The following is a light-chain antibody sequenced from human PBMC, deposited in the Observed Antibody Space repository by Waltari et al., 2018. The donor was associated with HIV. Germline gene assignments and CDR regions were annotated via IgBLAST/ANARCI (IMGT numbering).Light chain of an antibody. J-gene: IGKJ4*01. CDR3: QQRSNWPPSLT. V-gene: IGKV3-11*01. CDR1: QSVSSH. Sequence: EIVLTQSPATLFLSPGERATLSCRASQSVSSHLAWYQQKPGQAPRLLIYDASNRATGIPARFSGNGSGTDFTLTISSLEPEHFAVYYCQQRSNWPPSLTFGGGTKVEIK. CDR2: DAS.